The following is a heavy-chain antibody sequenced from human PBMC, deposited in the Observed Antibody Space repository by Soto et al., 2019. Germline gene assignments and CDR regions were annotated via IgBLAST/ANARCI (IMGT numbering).Heavy chain of an antibody. CDR3: ARAELVVVPAARFYYYYYYMDV. CDR1: GYTFTSYD. D-gene: IGHD2-2*01. V-gene: IGHV1-8*01. Sequence: GASVKVSCKASGYTFTSYDINWVRQATGQGLEWMGWMNPNSGNTGYAQKFQGRVTMTRNTSISTAYMELSSLRSEDTAVYYCARAELVVVPAARFYYYYYYMDVWGKGTTVTV. CDR2: MNPNSGNT. J-gene: IGHJ6*03.